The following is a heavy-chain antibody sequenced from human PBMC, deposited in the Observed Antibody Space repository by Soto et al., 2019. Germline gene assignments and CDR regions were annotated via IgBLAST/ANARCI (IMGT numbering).Heavy chain of an antibody. V-gene: IGHV1-2*02. CDR3: ARESSGITSYGMEV. Sequence: ASVKVSCKASGYTFTGQYMHWVRQAPGQGLEWMGWINPNSGDTNYAQKFQGRVTMTRDTSIGTAYMELSSLRSNDTAIYYCARESSGITSYGMEVWGEGTKVTVSS. CDR2: INPNSGDT. D-gene: IGHD1-7*01. CDR1: GYTFTGQY. J-gene: IGHJ6*04.